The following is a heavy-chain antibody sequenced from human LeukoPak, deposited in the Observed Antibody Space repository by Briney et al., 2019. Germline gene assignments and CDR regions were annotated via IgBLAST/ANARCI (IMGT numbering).Heavy chain of an antibody. CDR3: ARARGTGWLAQNNWFDP. Sequence: ASVKVSCKASGYTFTGYYMHWVRQAPGQGLEWMGWINPNSDGTNYAQKFQGRVTMTRDTSISTAYMELSRLRSDDTAVYYCARARGTGWLAQNNWFDPWGQGTLVTVSS. V-gene: IGHV1-2*02. CDR2: INPNSDGT. CDR1: GYTFTGYY. D-gene: IGHD6-19*01. J-gene: IGHJ5*02.